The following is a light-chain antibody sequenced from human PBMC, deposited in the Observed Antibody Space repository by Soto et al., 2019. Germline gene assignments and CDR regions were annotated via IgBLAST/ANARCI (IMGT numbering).Light chain of an antibody. V-gene: IGKV3-20*01. Sequence: EMVMTESPSTLSLSPGERATLSCRASQSVSSYLAWYQQKPGQAPRLLIYGASTRATGIPDRFSGSESETDFTLTISRLEPDDSAVYYCQQYGSSPRTFGPGTKVDIK. CDR1: QSVSSY. J-gene: IGKJ1*01. CDR3: QQYGSSPRT. CDR2: GAS.